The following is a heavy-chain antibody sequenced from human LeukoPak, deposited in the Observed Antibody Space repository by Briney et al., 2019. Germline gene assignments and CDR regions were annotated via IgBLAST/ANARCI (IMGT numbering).Heavy chain of an antibody. CDR2: IYTSGST. J-gene: IGHJ4*02. CDR3: ARDISGGDITMVRDSTIDY. D-gene: IGHD3-10*01. Sequence: SETLSLTCAVSGGSISSCYWSWIRQPAGKGLEWVGRIYTSGSTNYNPTLKSRVTMSVDTSKNQSSLKLSTVTAADTAVYYCARDISGGDITMVRDSTIDYWGQGTLVTVSS. CDR1: GGSISSCY. V-gene: IGHV4-4*07.